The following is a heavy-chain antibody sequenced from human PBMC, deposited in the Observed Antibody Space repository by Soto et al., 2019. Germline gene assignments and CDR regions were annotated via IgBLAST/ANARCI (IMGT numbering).Heavy chain of an antibody. CDR3: ARGITIFGVVITTPDWFDP. CDR2: IYYSGST. V-gene: IGHV4-59*01. D-gene: IGHD3-3*01. J-gene: IGHJ5*02. Sequence: SETLSLTCTVSGGSISSYYWSWIRQPPGKGLEWIGYIYYSGSTNYNPSLKSRVTISVDTSKNQFSLKLSSVTAADTAVYYCARGITIFGVVITTPDWFDPWGQGTLVTVSS. CDR1: GGSISSYY.